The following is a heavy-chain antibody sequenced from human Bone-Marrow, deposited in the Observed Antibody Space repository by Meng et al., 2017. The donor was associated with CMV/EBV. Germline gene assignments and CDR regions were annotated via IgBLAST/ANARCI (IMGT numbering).Heavy chain of an antibody. CDR1: GFNFAGYW. CDR2: ITYDGSET. Sequence: GESLKISCAASGFNFAGYWMTWVRQAPGKGLEWVANITYDGSETSYVGSVKGRFTISRDNAKNSLYLQMNNLRAEDTAVYYCARENYFAYWGQGPLVTVSS. CDR3: ARENYFAY. J-gene: IGHJ4*02. V-gene: IGHV3-7*01.